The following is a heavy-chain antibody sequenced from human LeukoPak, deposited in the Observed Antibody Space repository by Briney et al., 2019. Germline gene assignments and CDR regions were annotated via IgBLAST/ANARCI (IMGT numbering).Heavy chain of an antibody. V-gene: IGHV3-11*01. CDR3: ARSIGLTGGGVDV. CDR2: ITNSGSTI. Sequence: GGSLRLSCAASGFTVSSNYMSWVRQAPGKGLEWVSYITNSGSTIHYADSVKGRFTISRDNAKNSLYLQMNSLRAEDTAVYYCARSIGLTGGGVDVWGQGTTVTVSS. CDR1: GFTVSSNY. J-gene: IGHJ6*02. D-gene: IGHD3-9*01.